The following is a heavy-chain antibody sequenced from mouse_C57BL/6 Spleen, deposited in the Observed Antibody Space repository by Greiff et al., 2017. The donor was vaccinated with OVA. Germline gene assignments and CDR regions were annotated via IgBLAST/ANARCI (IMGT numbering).Heavy chain of an antibody. Sequence: EVQLQQSGPELVKPGASVKISCKASGYSFTGYYMNWVKQSPEKSLEWIGEINPSTGGTTYNQKFKAKATLTVDKSSSTAYMQLKSLTSEDSAVYYCARSLYGSHYAMDYWGQGTSVTVSS. CDR1: GYSFTGYY. D-gene: IGHD1-1*01. CDR3: ARSLYGSHYAMDY. J-gene: IGHJ4*01. CDR2: INPSTGGT. V-gene: IGHV1-42*01.